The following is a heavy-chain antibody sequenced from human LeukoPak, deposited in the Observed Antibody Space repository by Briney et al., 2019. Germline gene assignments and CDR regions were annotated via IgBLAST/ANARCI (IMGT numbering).Heavy chain of an antibody. CDR2: IFYRGST. CDR1: GASTDTHY. D-gene: IGHD1-14*01. Sequence: PSETLSLTCAVSGASTDTHYWSWLRQPPGKGLEWIGNIFYRGSTNYNPSLKSRVTLSVDTSKNHFSLRLSSVTAADTAIYYCARGPLYFEFWGQGTLVTVSS. J-gene: IGHJ4*02. V-gene: IGHV4-59*11. CDR3: ARGPLYFEF.